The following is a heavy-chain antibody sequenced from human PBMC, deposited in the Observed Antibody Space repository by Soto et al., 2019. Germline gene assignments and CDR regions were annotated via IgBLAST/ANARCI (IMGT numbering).Heavy chain of an antibody. CDR1: GFTFSSHD. CDR3: TRGYYYGMEV. V-gene: IGHV3-13*01. Sequence: EVQLVESGGGLVQPGGSLRLSCAASGFTFSSHDMHWVRQATGKGLEWVSAIGTGGDTYYPDSVKGRFTISRENAKNSLYLQMNNLRAGDTAVYYCTRGYYYGMEVWGQGTTVTVSS. CDR2: IGTGGDT. J-gene: IGHJ6*02.